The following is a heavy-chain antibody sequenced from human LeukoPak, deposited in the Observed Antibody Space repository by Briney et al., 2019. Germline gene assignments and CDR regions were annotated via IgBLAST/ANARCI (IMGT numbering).Heavy chain of an antibody. J-gene: IGHJ6*03. Sequence: PSETLSLTCTVSGGSISSSSYYWGWIRQPPGKGLEWIGSIYYSGSTYYNPSLKGRVTISVDTSKNQFSLKLSSVTAADTAVYYCARTTEGGYSYGYFYYYYMDVWGKGTTVTISS. CDR3: ARTTEGGYSYGYFYYYYMDV. CDR1: GGSISSSSYY. V-gene: IGHV4-39*07. D-gene: IGHD5-18*01. CDR2: IYYSGST.